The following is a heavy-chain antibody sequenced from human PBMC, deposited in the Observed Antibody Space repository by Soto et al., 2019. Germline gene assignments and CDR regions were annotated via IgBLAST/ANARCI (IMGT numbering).Heavy chain of an antibody. J-gene: IGHJ4*02. CDR3: ARIVVVPSPPPNTYYFDY. V-gene: IGHV3-21*01. CDR2: ISSSSSYI. D-gene: IGHD2-2*01. CDR1: GFTFSSYS. Sequence: GGSLRLSCAASGFTFSSYSMNWVRQAPGKGLEWVSSISSSSSYIYYADSVKGRFTISRDNAKNSLYLQMNSLRAEDTAVYYCARIVVVPSPPPNTYYFDYWGQGTLVTVSS.